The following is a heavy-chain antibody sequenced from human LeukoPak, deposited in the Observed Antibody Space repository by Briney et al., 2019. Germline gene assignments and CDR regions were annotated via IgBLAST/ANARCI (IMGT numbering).Heavy chain of an antibody. Sequence: KPSETLSLTCTVSGGSISSSSYYWGWIRQPPGKGLEWIGSIYYSGSTYYNPSLKSRVTISVDTSKNQFSLKLSSVTAADTAVYYCARHDPHSSSWYNYYYYYGMDVWGQGTTVTVSS. CDR3: ARHDPHSSSWYNYYYYYGMDV. D-gene: IGHD6-13*01. J-gene: IGHJ6*02. CDR2: IYYSGST. CDR1: GGSISSSSYY. V-gene: IGHV4-39*01.